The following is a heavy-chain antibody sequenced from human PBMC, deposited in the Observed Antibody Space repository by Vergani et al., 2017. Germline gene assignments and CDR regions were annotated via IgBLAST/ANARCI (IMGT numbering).Heavy chain of an antibody. D-gene: IGHD3-16*01. Sequence: EVQLVQSGAEVKKPGESLKISCQGSGYTFTNYWIGWVRQMPGKGLEWMGIIYPGDSEVKSNPTFRGQVIFSVDTSVNTAYLQWRSLQASDTATYFCASGGQGSENGGALQLWGQGTNITVSS. J-gene: IGHJ3*01. CDR1: GYTFTNYW. V-gene: IGHV5-51*03. CDR2: IYPGDSEV. CDR3: ASGGQGSENGGALQL.